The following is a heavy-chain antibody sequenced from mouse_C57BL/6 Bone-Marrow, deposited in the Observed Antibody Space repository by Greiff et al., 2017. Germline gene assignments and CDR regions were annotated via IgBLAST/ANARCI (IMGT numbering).Heavy chain of an antibody. CDR2: IDPENGDT. Sequence: VQLQQSGAELVRPGASVKLSCTASGFNIKDYYMHWVKQRPEQGLEWIGWIDPENGDTEYASKFQGKATITADTSSNTAYLQLSSLTSEDTAVYYCTTSPYFSMDYWVQGTSVTVSA. CDR3: TTSPYFSMDY. J-gene: IGHJ4*01. CDR1: GFNIKDYY. V-gene: IGHV14-4*01.